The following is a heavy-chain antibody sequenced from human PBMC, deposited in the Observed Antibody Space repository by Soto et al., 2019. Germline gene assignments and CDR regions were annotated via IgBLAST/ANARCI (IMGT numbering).Heavy chain of an antibody. J-gene: IGHJ6*03. CDR1: GYTFTSYY. V-gene: IGHV1-46*03. Sequence: QVQLVQSGAEVKKPGASVTVSCKASGYTFTSYYIHWVRQAPGQGLEWMGIINPSGGSTSYAQKFHGRVTMTRDTSTSTVDMEVSGLRSEDTAVYYWARDQEQSTLYYDYYYMDVWGKGTTVTVSS. CDR3: ARDQEQSTLYYDYYYMDV. CDR2: INPSGGST.